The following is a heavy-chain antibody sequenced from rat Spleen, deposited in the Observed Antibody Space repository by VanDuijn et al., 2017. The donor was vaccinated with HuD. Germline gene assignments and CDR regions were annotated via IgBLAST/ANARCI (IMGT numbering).Heavy chain of an antibody. J-gene: IGHJ3*01. Sequence: EVQLVESGGGLVQPGRSLKLSCAASGFTFSNYGMHWIRQVPTQGLEWVASISPTGGITNYRDSVKGRFTISRDNAKSTLYLQMDSLRSEDTATYYCATDGYYDGAYYPFAYWGQGTLVTVSS. V-gene: IGHV5-19*01. CDR3: ATDGYYDGAYYPFAY. CDR1: GFTFSNYG. D-gene: IGHD1-12*02. CDR2: ISPTGGIT.